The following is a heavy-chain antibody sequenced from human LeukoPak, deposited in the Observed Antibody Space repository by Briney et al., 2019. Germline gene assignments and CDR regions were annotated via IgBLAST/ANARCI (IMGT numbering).Heavy chain of an antibody. CDR3: ARGRGSSSEFYYYYYGMDV. D-gene: IGHD6-6*01. CDR1: GYTFTSYG. J-gene: IGHJ6*02. Sequence: ASVKVSCKASGYTFTSYGISWVRQAPGQGLEWMGWISAYNGNTNYAQKLQGRVTMTTDTSTSTAYMELRSLRSDDTAVYYCARGRGSSSEFYYYYYGMDVWGQGTTVTVSS. CDR2: ISAYNGNT. V-gene: IGHV1-18*01.